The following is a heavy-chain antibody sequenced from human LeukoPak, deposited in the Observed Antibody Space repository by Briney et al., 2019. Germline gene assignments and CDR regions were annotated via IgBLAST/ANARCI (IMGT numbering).Heavy chain of an antibody. D-gene: IGHD1-26*01. V-gene: IGHV1-18*01. Sequence: ASVKVSCKASGYTFTSYGIIWVRQAPGQGLEWMGWISAYNGNTDYAQNLQGRVTITTDTSTSTACMELRSLRSDDTAVYYCARDRDSGSYNAVDYWGQGTLVTVSS. J-gene: IGHJ4*02. CDR1: GYTFTSYG. CDR3: ARDRDSGSYNAVDY. CDR2: ISAYNGNT.